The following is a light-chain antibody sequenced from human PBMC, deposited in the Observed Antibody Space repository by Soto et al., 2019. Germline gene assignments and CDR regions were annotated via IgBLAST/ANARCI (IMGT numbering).Light chain of an antibody. CDR2: DVS. CDR3: SSYTRSSSLYV. Sequence: QSALTQPACVSGSPGQSITISCTGTSSDVGGYNYVSWYQQHPGKAPKLMIYDVSNRPSGVSNRFSGSKSGNTASLTISGLQSEDEADYYCSSYTRSSSLYVFGTGTKVTVL. CDR1: SSDVGGYNY. J-gene: IGLJ1*01. V-gene: IGLV2-14*01.